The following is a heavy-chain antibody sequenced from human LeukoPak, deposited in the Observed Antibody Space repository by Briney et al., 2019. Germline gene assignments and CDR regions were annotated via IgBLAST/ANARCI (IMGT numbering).Heavy chain of an antibody. CDR3: ARAAMVNRWFDP. D-gene: IGHD5-18*01. CDR2: IYTSGST. V-gene: IGHV4-61*02. J-gene: IGHJ5*02. Sequence: PSETLSLTCTVSGGSISSGSYYWSWIRQLAGKGLEWIGRIYTSGSTNYNPSLKSRVTISVDTSKNQFSLKLSSVTAADTAVYYCARAAMVNRWFDPWGQGTLVTVSS. CDR1: GGSISSGSYY.